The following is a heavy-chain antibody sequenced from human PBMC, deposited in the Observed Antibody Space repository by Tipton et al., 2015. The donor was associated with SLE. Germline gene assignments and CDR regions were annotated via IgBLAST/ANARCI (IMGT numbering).Heavy chain of an antibody. CDR1: GFTFSIYT. CDR3: ATYSSGWYVGRAEYFQH. J-gene: IGHJ1*01. V-gene: IGHV3-48*01. D-gene: IGHD6-19*01. CDR2: ISSSSTII. Sequence: GSLRLSCAASGFTFSIYTMNWVRQAPGKGLEWVSYISSSSTIIYYADPVKGRFTISRDNAKKSLHLQMNSLRPEDTAVYYCATYSSGWYVGRAEYFQHWGQGTLVTVSS.